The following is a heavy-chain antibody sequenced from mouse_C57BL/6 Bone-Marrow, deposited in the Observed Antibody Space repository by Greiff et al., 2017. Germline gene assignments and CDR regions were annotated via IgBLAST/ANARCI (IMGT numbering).Heavy chain of an antibody. CDR2: ISYSGST. J-gene: IGHJ1*03. D-gene: IGHD2-4*01. CDR3: ARYLYYDYDDWYFDV. V-gene: IGHV3-8*01. Sequence: EVKLQESGPGLAKPSQTLSLTCSVTGYSITSDYWNWIRKFPGNKLEYMGYISYSGSTYYNPSLKNRISITRDTSKNQYYLQLNSVTTEYTATYYCARYLYYDYDDWYFDVWGTGTTGTVSS. CDR1: GYSITSDY.